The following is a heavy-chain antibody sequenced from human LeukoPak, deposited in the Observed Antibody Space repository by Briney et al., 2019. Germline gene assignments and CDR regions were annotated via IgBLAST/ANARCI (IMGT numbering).Heavy chain of an antibody. CDR2: IYNSANT. D-gene: IGHD5-12*01. CDR1: GDSISSSSYC. Sequence: SETLSLTCTVSGDSISSSSYCWNWIRQPPGKGLEWIGNIYNSANTHYNPSLKTRITMSVDTSKNQFSLKLNSVTAADTGIYYCARHSRSGYIGYENAFDIWGQGTMVTVSS. CDR3: ARHSRSGYIGYENAFDI. V-gene: IGHV4-39*01. J-gene: IGHJ3*02.